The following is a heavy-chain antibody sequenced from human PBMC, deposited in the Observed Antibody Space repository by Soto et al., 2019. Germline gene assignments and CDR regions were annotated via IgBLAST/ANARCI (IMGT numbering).Heavy chain of an antibody. D-gene: IGHD4-4*01. V-gene: IGHV4-31*03. CDR1: GGSISSGGYY. Sequence: PSETLSLTCTVSGGSISSGGYYWSWIRQHPGKGLEWIGYIYYSGSTYYNPSLKSRVTISVDTSKNQFSLKLSSVTAADTAVYYCARGGTTVKGHDYMDVWGKGTTVTVSS. J-gene: IGHJ6*03. CDR3: ARGGTTVKGHDYMDV. CDR2: IYYSGST.